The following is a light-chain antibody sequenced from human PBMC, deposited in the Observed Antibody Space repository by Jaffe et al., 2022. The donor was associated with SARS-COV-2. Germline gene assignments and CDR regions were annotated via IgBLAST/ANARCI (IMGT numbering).Light chain of an antibody. CDR3: QQYNNWPYT. Sequence: EIVMTQSPATLSVSPGERATLSCRASQSVSSNLAWYQQKPGQAPRLLIYDASTRATGIPARFSGSDSGTEFTLTISSLQSEDFAVYYCQQYNNWPYTFGQKTKLEIK. V-gene: IGKV3-15*01. CDR2: DAS. J-gene: IGKJ2*01. CDR1: QSVSSN.